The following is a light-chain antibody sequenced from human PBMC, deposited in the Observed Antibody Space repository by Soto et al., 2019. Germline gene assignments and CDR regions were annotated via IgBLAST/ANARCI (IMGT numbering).Light chain of an antibody. CDR2: SNN. V-gene: IGLV1-47*02. CDR1: SSNIGSNY. CDR3: AAWDDSLSGYV. J-gene: IGLJ1*01. Sequence: QSVLTQPPSGSGTPGQRVTISCSGSSSNIGSNYVYWYQQLPGTAPKLLIYSNNQRPSGVPDRFSGSKSGTSASLAISGLRSEDEADYYCAAWDDSLSGYVFGTATKVTVL.